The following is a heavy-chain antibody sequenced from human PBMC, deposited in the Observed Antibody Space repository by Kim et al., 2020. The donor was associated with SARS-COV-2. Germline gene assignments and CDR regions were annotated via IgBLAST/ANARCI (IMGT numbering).Heavy chain of an antibody. CDR3: ARRRFNILDGDKPYDV. J-gene: IGHJ1*01. Sequence: ASVKVSCKASGYTFSTYSINWLRQAPGQGLEWMGWISTYTGDPKYAQGFTGRFVFSLDAAVSTTYLHITGLKAEDAAVYYCARRRFNILDGDKPYDVWGQGTLVAVSS. CDR1: GYTFSTYS. CDR2: ISTYTGDP. V-gene: IGHV7-4-1*02. D-gene: IGHD3-9*01.